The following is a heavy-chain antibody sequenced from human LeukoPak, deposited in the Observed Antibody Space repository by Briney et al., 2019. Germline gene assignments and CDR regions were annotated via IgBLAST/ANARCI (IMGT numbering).Heavy chain of an antibody. D-gene: IGHD2-2*01. V-gene: IGHV4-39*07. CDR2: IYYRGSN. CDR1: GGSISSYY. Sequence: SETLSLTCTVSGGSISSYYWGWIRQPPGRGLEWIGSIYYRGSNYHNSSLKGRVTMSIDTSKNQFSLRLSSVTAADTAVYYCARTTEGYCRSISCYGFDYYYYMDVWGKGTTVTISS. J-gene: IGHJ6*03. CDR3: ARTTEGYCRSISCYGFDYYYYMDV.